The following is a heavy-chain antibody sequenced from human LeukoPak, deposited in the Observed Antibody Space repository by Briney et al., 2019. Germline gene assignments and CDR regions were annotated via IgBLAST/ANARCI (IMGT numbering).Heavy chain of an antibody. J-gene: IGHJ4*02. V-gene: IGHV3-21*01. CDR1: GFTFSAYS. CDR3: ARDQYYYDSSADFPLSASFIFDY. D-gene: IGHD3-22*01. Sequence: GGSLRLSCAASGFTFSAYSMNWVRQAPGKGLEWVSAISSGSTYIYYADSVQGRFTISRDNAKNSLYLQMNSLRVEDTAVYYCARDQYYYDSSADFPLSASFIFDYWGQGTLVTASS. CDR2: ISSGSTYI.